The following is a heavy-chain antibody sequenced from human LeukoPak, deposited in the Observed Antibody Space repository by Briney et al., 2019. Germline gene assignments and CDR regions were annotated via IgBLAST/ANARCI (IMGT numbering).Heavy chain of an antibody. CDR3: ARLWSYSSGFDH. J-gene: IGHJ4*02. CDR2: IYYSGST. Sequence: SETLSLTCTVSGGSISSYYWSWIRQPPGKGLEWIGYIYYSGSTNYNPSLKSRVTISVDTSKNQFSLKLSSVTAADTAVYYCARLWSYSSGFDHWGQGTLVTVSS. D-gene: IGHD6-19*01. CDR1: GGSISSYY. V-gene: IGHV4-59*08.